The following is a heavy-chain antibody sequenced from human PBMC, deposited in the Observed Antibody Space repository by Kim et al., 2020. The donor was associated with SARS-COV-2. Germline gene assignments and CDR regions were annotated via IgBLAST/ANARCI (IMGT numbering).Heavy chain of an antibody. CDR1: GGSISSYY. D-gene: IGHD3-22*01. CDR2: IYYSGST. J-gene: IGHJ4*02. V-gene: IGHV4-59*08. CDR3: ARHLYYYDSPGFFDY. Sequence: SETLSLTCTVSGGSISSYYWSWIRQPPGKGLEWIGYIYYSGSTNYYPSPKSRVTITVDTSKNQFSLKLSSVTAADTAAYYCARHLYYYDSPGFFDYWGQGTLVTVSS.